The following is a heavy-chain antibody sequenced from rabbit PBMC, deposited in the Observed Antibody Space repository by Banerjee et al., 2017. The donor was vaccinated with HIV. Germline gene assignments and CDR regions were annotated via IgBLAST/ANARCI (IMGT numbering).Heavy chain of an antibody. CDR3: ARDLAGVIGWNFNL. CDR1: GFSFSSTYW. J-gene: IGHJ4*01. Sequence: EESGGDLVKPEGSLTLTCTASGFSFSSTYWICWVRQAPGKGLEWIGCIYAASSGSTWYASWVNGRFMISKTSSTTVTLQMTSLTAADTATYFCARDLAGVIGWNFNLWGPGTLVTVS. CDR2: IYAASSGST. V-gene: IGHV1S45*01. D-gene: IGHD4-1*01.